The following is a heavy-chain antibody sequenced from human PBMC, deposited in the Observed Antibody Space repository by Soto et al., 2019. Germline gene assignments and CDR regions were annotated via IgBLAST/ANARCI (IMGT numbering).Heavy chain of an antibody. CDR3: ARDIRGYSRAFDY. V-gene: IGHV4-61*01. Sequence: ETLSLTCTVSGDSVSRYTYYWTWIRQPPGKGLEWIGYIYSSGTTNYNSSLKSRVSMSLDTSTNQFSLRLTSVTAADTAMYYCARDIRGYSRAFDYWGQGTLVTVSS. D-gene: IGHD5-18*01. CDR1: GDSVSRYTYY. J-gene: IGHJ4*02. CDR2: IYSSGTT.